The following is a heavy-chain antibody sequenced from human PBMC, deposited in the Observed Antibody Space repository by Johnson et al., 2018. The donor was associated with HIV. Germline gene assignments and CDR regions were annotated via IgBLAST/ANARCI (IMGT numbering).Heavy chain of an antibody. V-gene: IGHV3-30-3*01. J-gene: IGHJ3*02. CDR3: ARVGYYGDAFDI. CDR1: GFTFSSYA. Sequence: VQLLESGGGVVQPGRSLRLSCAASGFTFSSYAMHWVRQAPGKGLEWVAVISYDVSNKYYADSVKGRFTISRDNSKNTLYLQMNSLRVEDTAVYYCARVGYYGDAFDIWGQGTVVTVSS. D-gene: IGHD3-22*01. CDR2: ISYDVSNK.